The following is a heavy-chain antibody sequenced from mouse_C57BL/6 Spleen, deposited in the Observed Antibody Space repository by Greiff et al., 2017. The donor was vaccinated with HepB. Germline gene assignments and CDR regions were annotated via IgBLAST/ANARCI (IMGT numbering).Heavy chain of an antibody. CDR2: IYPGDGDT. CDR1: GYAFSSPW. D-gene: IGHD2-3*01. J-gene: IGHJ3*01. Sequence: QVQLKQSGPELVKPGASVKISCKASGYAFSSPWMNWVKQRPGKGLEWIGRIYPGDGDTNYNGKFKGKATLTADKSSSTAYMQLSSLTSEDSAVYVCARDGYFSWFAYWGQGTLVTVSA. V-gene: IGHV1-82*01. CDR3: ARDGYFSWFAY.